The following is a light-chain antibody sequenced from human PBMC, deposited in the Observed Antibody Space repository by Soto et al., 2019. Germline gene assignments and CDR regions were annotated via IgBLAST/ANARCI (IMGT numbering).Light chain of an antibody. J-gene: IGLJ3*02. V-gene: IGLV2-23*02. CDR1: SSDVGSYNL. CDR2: EVT. CDR3: CSYAGSNTWV. Sequence: QSVLTQPASVSGSPGPSITISCTGTSSDVGSYNLVSWYQQYPGKAPRLLVSEVTKRPSGVSDRFSGSKSGNTASLTISGLQAEDESDYYCCSYAGSNTWVFGGGTKVTVL.